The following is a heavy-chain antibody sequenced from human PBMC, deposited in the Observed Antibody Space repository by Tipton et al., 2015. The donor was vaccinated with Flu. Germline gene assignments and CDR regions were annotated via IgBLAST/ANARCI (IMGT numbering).Heavy chain of an antibody. CDR2: VSRTGST. D-gene: IGHD3-3*01. Sequence: LRLSCAVSGDSISSDFYWAWIRQFPGKGLEWIGTVSRTGSTIYNPSLKSRVTISLDTSKNQFSLKLSSVTAADTAVYYCARSMVPNYDFRAYYFDYWGQGTLVTVSS. CDR1: GDSISSDFY. J-gene: IGHJ4*02. V-gene: IGHV4-38-2*01. CDR3: ARSMVPNYDFRAYYFDY.